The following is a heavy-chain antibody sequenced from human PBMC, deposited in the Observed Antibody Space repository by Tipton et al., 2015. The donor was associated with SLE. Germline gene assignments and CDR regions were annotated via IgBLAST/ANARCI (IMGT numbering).Heavy chain of an antibody. D-gene: IGHD2-15*01. Sequence: LRLSCAASGFTFSSYDMNWVRQAPGKGLEWIGEINHSGSTNYNPSLKSRVTISVDTSKNQFSLKLSSVTAADTAVYYCARVVTVVATHYYDMDVWGQGTTVTVSS. CDR3: ARVVTVVATHYYDMDV. J-gene: IGHJ6*02. CDR2: INHSGST. CDR1: GFTFSSYD. V-gene: IGHV4-34*01.